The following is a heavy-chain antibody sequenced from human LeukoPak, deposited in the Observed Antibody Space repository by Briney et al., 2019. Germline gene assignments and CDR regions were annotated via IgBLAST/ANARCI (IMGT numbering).Heavy chain of an antibody. D-gene: IGHD3-3*01. CDR2: INPSGGST. J-gene: IGHJ3*02. CDR3: ASDYDFWSGYYPAHAFDI. V-gene: IGHV1-46*01. Sequence: ASVRVSCKASGYTFTSYYMHWVRQAPGQGLEWMGIINPSGGSTSYAQKFQGRVTMTRDTSTSTVYIELSSLRSEDTAVYSCASDYDFWSGYYPAHAFDIWGQGTMVTVSS. CDR1: GYTFTSYY.